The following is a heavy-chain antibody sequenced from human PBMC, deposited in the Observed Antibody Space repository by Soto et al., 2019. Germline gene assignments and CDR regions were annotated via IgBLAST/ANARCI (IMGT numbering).Heavy chain of an antibody. CDR2: IYYSGST. J-gene: IGHJ3*02. CDR3: ARRERIEGWTRRGAFDI. D-gene: IGHD1-26*01. Sequence: PSETLSPTCTISGVSISSHYWSWIRQPPGKGLEWIGYIYYSGSTNYNPSLKSRVTISVDTSKNQFSLKLSSVTAADTAVYYCARRERIEGWTRRGAFDIWGQGTLVTVSS. CDR1: GVSISSHY. V-gene: IGHV4-59*08.